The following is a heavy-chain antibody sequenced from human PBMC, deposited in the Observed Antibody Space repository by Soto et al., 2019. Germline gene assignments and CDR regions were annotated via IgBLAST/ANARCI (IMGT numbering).Heavy chain of an antibody. D-gene: IGHD3-16*01. J-gene: IGHJ6*02. CDR1: GFTFSSYG. CDR3: ARAGGSPNGYYYGMDV. Sequence: GGSLRLSCAASGFTFSSYGMHWVRQAPGKGLEWVAVIWYDGSNKYYADSVKGRFTISRDNSKNTLYLQMNSLRAEDTAVYYCARAGGSPNGYYYGMDVWGQGTTVTVSS. CDR2: IWYDGSNK. V-gene: IGHV3-33*01.